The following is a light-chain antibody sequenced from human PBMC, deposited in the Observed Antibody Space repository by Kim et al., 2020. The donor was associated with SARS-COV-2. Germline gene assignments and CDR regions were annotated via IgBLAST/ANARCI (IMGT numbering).Light chain of an antibody. Sequence: ASPGDRLTLTCRASQGISSYVAWYQQKPGKAPKLLIHDESTLQRGVPSRFSGSGSGTDFTLTISSLQSEDVATYYCQQYYRFPLTFGGGTKVDIK. J-gene: IGKJ4*01. V-gene: IGKV1-8*01. CDR2: DES. CDR1: QGISSY. CDR3: QQYYRFPLT.